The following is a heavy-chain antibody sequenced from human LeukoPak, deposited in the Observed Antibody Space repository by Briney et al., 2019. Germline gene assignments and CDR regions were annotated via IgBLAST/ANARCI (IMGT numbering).Heavy chain of an antibody. V-gene: IGHV3-23*01. CDR3: ARDGRSSSWYDY. J-gene: IGHJ4*02. CDR1: GFTFSSYA. Sequence: GGSLRLSCAASGFTFSSYAMSWVRQAPGKGLEWVSAISGSGGSTYYADSVKGRFTISRDNSKNTLYLQMNSLRAEDTAVYYCARDGRSSSWYDYWGQGTLVTVSS. CDR2: ISGSGGST. D-gene: IGHD6-13*01.